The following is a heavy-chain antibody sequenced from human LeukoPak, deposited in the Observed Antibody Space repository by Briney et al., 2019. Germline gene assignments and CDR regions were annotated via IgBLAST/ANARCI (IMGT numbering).Heavy chain of an antibody. CDR2: MSYDGSNK. CDR3: ARDSPLTKAFDI. D-gene: IGHD4-11*01. J-gene: IGHJ3*02. Sequence: GGSLRLSCAASGFTFSSYAMHWVRHAPGKGLECVAVMSYDGSNKYYADSVKGRFTISRDNSKNTLYLQMNSLRAADTAVYYCARDSPLTKAFDIWGQGTMVTVSS. V-gene: IGHV3-30*01. CDR1: GFTFSSYA.